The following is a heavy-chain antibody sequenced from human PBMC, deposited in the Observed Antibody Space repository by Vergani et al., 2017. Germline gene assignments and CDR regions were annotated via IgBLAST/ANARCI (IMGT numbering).Heavy chain of an antibody. V-gene: IGHV4-31*03. Sequence: QVQLQESGPGLVKPSQTLSLTCTVSGGSISRGGYYWSWIRQHPGKGLEWIGYIYYSGSTYYNPSLKSRVTISVDTSKNQFSLKLSSVTAADTAVYYCASHGKYYDSRGYNYVGWFDPWGQGAVVAVSS. J-gene: IGHJ5*02. CDR3: ASHGKYYDSRGYNYVGWFDP. D-gene: IGHD3-22*01. CDR1: GGSISRGGYY. CDR2: IYYSGST.